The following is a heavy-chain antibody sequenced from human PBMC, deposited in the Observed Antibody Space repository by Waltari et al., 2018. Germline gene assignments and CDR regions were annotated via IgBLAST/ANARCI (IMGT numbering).Heavy chain of an antibody. CDR3: ARHEYSSSSGLGDFDY. D-gene: IGHD6-6*01. CDR1: GYSFTSYW. J-gene: IGHJ4*02. Sequence: EVQLVQSGAEVKKPGESLKISCKGSGYSFTSYWIGWVRQMPGKGLEWMGIIYPGDSDTRYSPSFQGQVTISADKSISTAYLQWSSLKASDTAMYYCARHEYSSSSGLGDFDYWGQGTLVTVSS. CDR2: IYPGDSDT. V-gene: IGHV5-51*01.